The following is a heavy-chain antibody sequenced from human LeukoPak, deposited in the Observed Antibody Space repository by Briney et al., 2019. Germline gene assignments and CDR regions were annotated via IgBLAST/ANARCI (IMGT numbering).Heavy chain of an antibody. CDR2: IYYSGST. CDR3: ARDYKYYYGSGSYYIPNLDY. D-gene: IGHD3-10*01. CDR1: GGSISSSSYY. V-gene: IGHV4-39*07. J-gene: IGHJ4*02. Sequence: SETLSLTCTVSGGSISSSSYYWGWLRQPPGKGLEWIGSIYYSGSTYYNPSLKSRVTISVDTSKNQFSLKLSSVTAADTAVYYCARDYKYYYGSGSYYIPNLDYWGQGTLVTVSS.